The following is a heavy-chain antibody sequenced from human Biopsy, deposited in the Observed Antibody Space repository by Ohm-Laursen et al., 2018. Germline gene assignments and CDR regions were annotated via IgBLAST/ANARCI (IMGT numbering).Heavy chain of an antibody. CDR1: GDSISSYY. CDR3: ARDRGYYSDRTVPGYFDL. D-gene: IGHD3-22*01. Sequence: GTLSLTCTVSGDSISSYYWSWIRQPPGKGLQWIGYVYYTASTDYNPSLQSRVTISVDTSKNHFSLRLRSVTPADTAIYYCARDRGYYSDRTVPGYFDLWGRGTLVTVSS. J-gene: IGHJ2*01. CDR2: VYYTAST. V-gene: IGHV4-59*01.